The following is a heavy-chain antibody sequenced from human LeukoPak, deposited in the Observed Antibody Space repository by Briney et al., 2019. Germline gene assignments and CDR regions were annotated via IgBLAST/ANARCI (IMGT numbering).Heavy chain of an antibody. D-gene: IGHD6-19*01. J-gene: IGHJ4*02. CDR1: GGTFSSYA. Sequence: SVKVSCKASGGTFSSYAISWVRQAPGQGLEWMGGIIPIFGTANYAQKFQGRVTITADKSTSTAYMGLSSLRSEDTAVYYCASAYSSGLGEFDYWGQGTLVTVSS. V-gene: IGHV1-69*06. CDR3: ASAYSSGLGEFDY. CDR2: IIPIFGTA.